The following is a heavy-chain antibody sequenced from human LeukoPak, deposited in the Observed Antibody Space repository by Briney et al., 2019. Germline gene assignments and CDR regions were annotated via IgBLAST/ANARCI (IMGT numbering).Heavy chain of an antibody. CDR2: ISSSSSYI. CDR3: ARDPRYYYDSSGYDYYMDV. Sequence: GSLRLSCAASGFTFSSYAMSWVRQAPGKGLEWVSSISSSSSYIYYADSVKGRFTISRDNAKNSLYLQMNSLRAEDTAVYYCARDPRYYYDSSGYDYYMDVWGKGTTVTVSS. J-gene: IGHJ6*03. D-gene: IGHD3-22*01. CDR1: GFTFSSYA. V-gene: IGHV3-21*01.